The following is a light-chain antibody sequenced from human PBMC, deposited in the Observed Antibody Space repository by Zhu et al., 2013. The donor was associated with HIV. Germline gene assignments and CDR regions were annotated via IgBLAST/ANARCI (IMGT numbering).Light chain of an antibody. CDR3: QHYGSSTRT. CDR1: QTVSSSY. V-gene: IGKV3-20*01. Sequence: EIVLTQSPGTLSLSPGETATLYCRASQTVSSSYLAWYQQKPGQAPRLLIYGASNRAIGIPDRFSGGGSGTDFTLTINRLEPEDVAVFYCQHYGSSTRTFGQGPRW. CDR2: GAS. J-gene: IGKJ1*01.